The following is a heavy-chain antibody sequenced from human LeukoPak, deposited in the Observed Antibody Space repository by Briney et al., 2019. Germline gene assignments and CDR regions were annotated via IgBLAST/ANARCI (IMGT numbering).Heavy chain of an antibody. J-gene: IGHJ2*01. Sequence: PSETLSLTCTISGGSISSYYWNWIRQPPGKGLEWIGYIYYSGSTNYNPSLKSQVTISVDTSKSQFSLKLSSVTAADTAVYYCARGAQITMFRGAPYWYFDLWGRGTLVTVSS. CDR2: IYYSGST. CDR1: GGSISSYY. CDR3: ARGAQITMFRGAPYWYFDL. V-gene: IGHV4-59*01. D-gene: IGHD3-10*01.